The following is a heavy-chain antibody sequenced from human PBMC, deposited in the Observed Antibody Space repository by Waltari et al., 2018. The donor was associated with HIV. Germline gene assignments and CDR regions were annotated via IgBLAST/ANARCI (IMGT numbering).Heavy chain of an antibody. Sequence: EVQLVESGGGLVQPGGSLRLSCAASGSPFSSYWMSWVRQAPGKGREWVANIKQDGSEKYYVDSVKGRFTISRDNAKNSLYLQMNSLRAEDTAVYYCARDLGYSYGYVSDYWGQGTLVTVSS. CDR2: IKQDGSEK. V-gene: IGHV3-7*01. CDR1: GSPFSSYW. J-gene: IGHJ4*02. D-gene: IGHD5-18*01. CDR3: ARDLGYSYGYVSDY.